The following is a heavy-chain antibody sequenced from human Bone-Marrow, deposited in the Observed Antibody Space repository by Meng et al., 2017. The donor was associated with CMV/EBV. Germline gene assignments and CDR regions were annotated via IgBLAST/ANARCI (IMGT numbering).Heavy chain of an antibody. CDR1: GGSISSSSYY. V-gene: IGHV4-30-4*08. D-gene: IGHD3-3*01. CDR2: IYYNGST. Sequence: QLQESGPGLVKPSETLSLTCTVSGGSISSSSYYWGWIRQPPGKGLEWIGYIYYNGSTYYNPSLKSRVTISVDTSKNQFSLKLSSVTAADTAVYYCARGAYDFWSGYNWFDPWGQGTLVTVSS. J-gene: IGHJ5*02. CDR3: ARGAYDFWSGYNWFDP.